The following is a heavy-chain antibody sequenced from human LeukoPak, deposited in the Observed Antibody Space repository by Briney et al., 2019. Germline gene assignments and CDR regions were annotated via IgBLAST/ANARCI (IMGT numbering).Heavy chain of an antibody. D-gene: IGHD1-26*01. Sequence: GGSLRLSCADSGFPFSSYSVHWVRQAPGKGLEWVSSISSSSSYIYYADSVKGRFNISRDNAKNSLYLQMNSLRAEDTAVYYCTRERWGAKGAAWGMDVWGQGTTVTVSS. CDR1: GFPFSSYS. CDR2: ISSSSSYI. J-gene: IGHJ6*02. V-gene: IGHV3-21*04. CDR3: TRERWGAKGAAWGMDV.